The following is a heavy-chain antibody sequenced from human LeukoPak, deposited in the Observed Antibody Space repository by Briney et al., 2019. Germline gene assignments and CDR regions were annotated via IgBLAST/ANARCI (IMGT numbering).Heavy chain of an antibody. V-gene: IGHV1-24*01. CDR2: FDPEDGET. Sequence: ASVKVSCKVSGYTLTELSMHWVRQAPGKGLEWMGGFDPEDGETIYARKFQGRVTMTEDTSTDTAYMELSSLRSEDTAVYYCATTVLYLRPYGMDVWGQGTTVTVSS. CDR1: GYTLTELS. J-gene: IGHJ6*02. CDR3: ATTVLYLRPYGMDV. D-gene: IGHD2-2*02.